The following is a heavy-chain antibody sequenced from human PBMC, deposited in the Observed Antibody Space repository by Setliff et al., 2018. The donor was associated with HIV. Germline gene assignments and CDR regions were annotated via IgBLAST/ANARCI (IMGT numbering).Heavy chain of an antibody. V-gene: IGHV3-30*04. CDR2: ISYDGSKK. Sequence: PGGSLRLSCAASGFTFSRYGMHWVRQAPGKGLEWVAFISYDGSKKYDADFVKGRFTISRDNSKNTLYLQMNSLRTDDTAVCFCARDFSTYYSMDSWGQGTLVTVSS. J-gene: IGHJ4*02. CDR3: ARDFSTYYSMDS. CDR1: GFTFSRYG. D-gene: IGHD3-22*01.